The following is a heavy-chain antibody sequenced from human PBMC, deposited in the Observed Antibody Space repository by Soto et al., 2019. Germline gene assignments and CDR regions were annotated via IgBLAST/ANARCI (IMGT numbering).Heavy chain of an antibody. V-gene: IGHV3-30-3*01. CDR2: ISFDGNKE. D-gene: IGHD2-8*01. CDR3: TRADIAVGVF. J-gene: IGHJ4*02. CDR1: GFTFSKFG. Sequence: QVQLVESGGGVVQSGRSLRLSYAASGFTFSKFGLHWVRQAPGKGLEWVSLISFDGNKEDYADSVRGRFTISRDNSKNTMYLQMNSLRPEDTAVYYCTRADIAVGVFWGQGTLVSVSS.